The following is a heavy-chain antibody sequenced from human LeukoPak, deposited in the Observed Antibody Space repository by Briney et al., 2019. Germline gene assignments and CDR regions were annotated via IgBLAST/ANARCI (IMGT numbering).Heavy chain of an antibody. V-gene: IGHV4-59*08. J-gene: IGHJ4*02. Sequence: PSETLSLTCTVPGASITSYYWSWIRQSPGKGLEWIGYIYHTGSRNSNPSLKSRVTMSVDTSKSQFSLKLSSVTAADTALYYCASGYDGLFDYWGQGTLVTVSS. CDR1: GASITSYY. D-gene: IGHD5-12*01. CDR2: IYHTGSR. CDR3: ASGYDGLFDY.